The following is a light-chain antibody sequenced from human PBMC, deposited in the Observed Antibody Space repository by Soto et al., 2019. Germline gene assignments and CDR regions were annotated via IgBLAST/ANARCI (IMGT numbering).Light chain of an antibody. V-gene: IGKV3-15*01. J-gene: IGKJ4*01. CDR2: GAS. CDR1: QTVSSN. CDR3: HQYNNWPRT. Sequence: EIVMTQSPATLSVSPGEGATISCRASQTVSSNLAWYQQKPGQAPRLLIYGASTWATGIPARFSGSGSGTEFTLTISSLQSEDFAAYYCHQYNNWPRTFGGGTKVEIK.